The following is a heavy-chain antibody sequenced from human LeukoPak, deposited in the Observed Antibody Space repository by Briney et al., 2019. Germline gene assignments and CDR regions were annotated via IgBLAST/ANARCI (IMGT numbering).Heavy chain of an antibody. CDR2: IYTSGST. Sequence: PSETLSLTCTVSGGSISSYYWSWIWQPAGKGLGWIGRIYTSGSTNYNPSLKSRVTMSVDTSKNQFSLKLSSVTAADTAVYYCARDVQDYYYYYMDVWGKGTTVTVSS. V-gene: IGHV4-4*07. CDR1: GGSISSYY. CDR3: ARDVQDYYYYYMDV. D-gene: IGHD1-1*01. J-gene: IGHJ6*03.